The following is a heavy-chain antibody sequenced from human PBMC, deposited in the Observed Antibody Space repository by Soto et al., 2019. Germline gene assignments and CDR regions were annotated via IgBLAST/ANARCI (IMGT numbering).Heavy chain of an antibody. V-gene: IGHV4-59*01. CDR1: AGSISSYH. D-gene: IGHD5-18*01. CDR2: IYYSGST. Sequence: PSETLSLTCTVSAGSISSYHWSWIRQPPGKGLEWIGYIYYSGSTNYNPSLKSRVTISVDTSKNQFSLKLSSVTAADTAVYYCARDNGYSYGYTLDHWGQGTLVTVS. J-gene: IGHJ4*02. CDR3: ARDNGYSYGYTLDH.